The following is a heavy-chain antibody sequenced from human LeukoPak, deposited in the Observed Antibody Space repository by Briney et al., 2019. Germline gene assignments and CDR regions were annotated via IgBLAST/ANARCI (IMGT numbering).Heavy chain of an antibody. Sequence: PLETLSLTCAVYGESLNSYYWSWVRQPPGEGLEWIGEIYESGTTKYNPSLKNRVAISMVPSKQQFSLRLSSVTAADTAVYYCARGAWATRLASWGLGTPVIVSS. CDR3: ARGAWATRLAS. CDR2: IYESGTT. V-gene: IGHV4-34*01. CDR1: GESLNSYY. D-gene: IGHD2-15*01. J-gene: IGHJ4*02.